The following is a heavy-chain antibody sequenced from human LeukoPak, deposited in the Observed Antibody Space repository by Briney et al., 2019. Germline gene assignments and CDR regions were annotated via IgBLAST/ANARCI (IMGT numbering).Heavy chain of an antibody. CDR1: GYSISSGYY. CDR2: IYHSGST. J-gene: IGHJ4*02. Sequence: PSETLSLTCTVSGYSISSGYYWGWIRQPPGKGLEWIGSIYHSGSTYYNPSLKSRVTISVDTSKNQFSLKLSSVTAADTAVYYCARDLAIAARPCGWIDYWGQGTLVTVSS. D-gene: IGHD6-6*01. CDR3: ARDLAIAARPCGWIDY. V-gene: IGHV4-38-2*02.